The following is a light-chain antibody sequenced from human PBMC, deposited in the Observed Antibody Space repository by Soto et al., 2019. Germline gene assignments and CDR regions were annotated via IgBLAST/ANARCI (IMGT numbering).Light chain of an antibody. Sequence: DIQMSHSPSTLSASVGDRVTITCRASQSISSWLAWYQQTPGKAAKRLIYDASSLESGVPSRFSGSGSGTEFTLTISSLQPEDFATYYCQQLTSYPLTFGPGTKGDIK. V-gene: IGKV1-5*01. CDR3: QQLTSYPLT. CDR2: DAS. CDR1: QSISSW. J-gene: IGKJ3*01.